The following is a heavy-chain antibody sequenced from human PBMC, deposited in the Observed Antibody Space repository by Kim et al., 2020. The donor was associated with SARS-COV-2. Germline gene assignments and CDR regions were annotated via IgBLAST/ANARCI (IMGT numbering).Heavy chain of an antibody. Sequence: GGSLRLSCEASGFIFSSYEMNWVRQAPGKGLEWVSYISNSGRTVYYADSVKGRFTISRDNAKNSLYLQMNSLRVEDTAVYYCARKAFNTVEYYFDYWGQGTLVTVSS. CDR2: ISNSGRTV. V-gene: IGHV3-48*03. J-gene: IGHJ4*02. CDR1: GFIFSSYE. CDR3: ARKAFNTVEYYFDY. D-gene: IGHD4-4*01.